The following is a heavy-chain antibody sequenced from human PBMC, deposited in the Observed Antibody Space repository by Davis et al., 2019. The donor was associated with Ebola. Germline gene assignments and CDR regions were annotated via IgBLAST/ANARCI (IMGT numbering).Heavy chain of an antibody. J-gene: IGHJ5*02. V-gene: IGHV1-46*01. D-gene: IGHD6-13*01. Sequence: ASVKVSCKASGYTFTSYYIHWVRQAPGQGLEWVGIVNPSGGSTTYAQKFQGRVTMTTDTSTSTAYMELRSLRSDDTAVYYCARPTAAAGTGWFDPWGQGTLVTVSS. CDR2: VNPSGGST. CDR1: GYTFTSYY. CDR3: ARPTAAAGTGWFDP.